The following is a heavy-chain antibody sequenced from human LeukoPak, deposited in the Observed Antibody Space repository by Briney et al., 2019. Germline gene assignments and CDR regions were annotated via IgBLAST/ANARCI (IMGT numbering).Heavy chain of an antibody. V-gene: IGHV3-23*01. Sequence: GGSLRLSCAASGFTFSSCAMSWVPRAPGKGLEWVSGINGDGSSTYNADSVKVRFTISRDNSKNTLYVQMNSLRAEDTAVYYCAKSWQYSKTWVDYWGQGTLVTVSS. CDR1: GFTFSSCA. CDR2: INGDGSST. J-gene: IGHJ4*02. D-gene: IGHD6-6*01. CDR3: AKSWQYSKTWVDY.